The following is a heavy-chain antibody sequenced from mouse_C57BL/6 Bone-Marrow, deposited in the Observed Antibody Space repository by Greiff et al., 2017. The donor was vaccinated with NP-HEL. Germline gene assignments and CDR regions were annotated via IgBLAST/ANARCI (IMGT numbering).Heavy chain of an antibody. CDR3: ASSRQLRLPYYAMDY. D-gene: IGHD3-2*02. CDR2: INPNNGGT. J-gene: IGHJ4*01. V-gene: IGHV1-26*01. CDR1: GYTFTDYY. Sequence: VQLQQSGPELVKPGASVKISCKASGYTFTDYYMNWVKQSHGKSLEWIGDINPNNGGTSYNQKFKGKATLTVDKSSSTAYMELRSLTSEDSAVYYCASSRQLRLPYYAMDYWGQGTSVTVSS.